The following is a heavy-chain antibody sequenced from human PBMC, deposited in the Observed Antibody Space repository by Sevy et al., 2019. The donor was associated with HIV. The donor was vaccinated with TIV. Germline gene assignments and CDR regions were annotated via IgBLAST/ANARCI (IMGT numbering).Heavy chain of an antibody. CDR3: ARGPPFRGDYVWGSCLPYLKFAMDE. Sequence: SQTLSLTCTVSGGSIINYYWSWLRQPAGKGLEWIGRISSRGDTHYNPSLQSRVTLSVDTSKNEFSLSLTSVTAADTAIYYCARGPPFRGDYVWGSCLPYLKFAMDEWGQGTTVTVSS. D-gene: IGHD3-16*01. J-gene: IGHJ6*02. V-gene: IGHV4-4*07. CDR1: GGSIINYY. CDR2: ISSRGDT.